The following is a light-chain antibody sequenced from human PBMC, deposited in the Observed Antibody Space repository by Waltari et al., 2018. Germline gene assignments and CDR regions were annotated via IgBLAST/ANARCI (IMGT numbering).Light chain of an antibody. CDR2: DVT. J-gene: IGLJ1*01. Sequence: WYLHHQGEAPKRMFYDVTKRPSGVPVRFAGSKSGNTASLTISGLEAGDEADYYGCAYAGNYTYVFGTGTKVTVL. V-gene: IGLV2-11*01. CDR3: CAYAGNYTYV.